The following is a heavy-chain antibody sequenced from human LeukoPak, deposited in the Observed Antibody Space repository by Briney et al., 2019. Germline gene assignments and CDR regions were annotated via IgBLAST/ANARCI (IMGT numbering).Heavy chain of an antibody. D-gene: IGHD3-16*01. J-gene: IGHJ4*02. CDR3: ARGGGSSYFDY. CDR2: IYYSGST. Sequence: SETLSLTCTVSGGSISSSSYYWGWIRQPPGKGLEWIGSIYYSGSTYYNPSLKSRVTISVDTSKNQFSLKLSSVTAADTAVYYCARGGGSSYFDYWGQGTLVTVSS. CDR1: GGSISSSSYY. V-gene: IGHV4-39*01.